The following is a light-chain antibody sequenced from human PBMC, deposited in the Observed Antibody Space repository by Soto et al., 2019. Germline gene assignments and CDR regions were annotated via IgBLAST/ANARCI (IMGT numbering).Light chain of an antibody. V-gene: IGLV2-14*01. CDR2: SVS. CDR3: ISYTVSRSYV. CDR1: SSDIGAYNH. J-gene: IGLJ1*01. Sequence: SALPQPASVSGSPGQSITISCSGSSSDIGAYNHVAWFQQFPGKTPKLVIYSVSDRPSGVSYRFSGSKSGNTASLTISGLQADDEADYYCISYTVSRSYVFGTGTKVTVL.